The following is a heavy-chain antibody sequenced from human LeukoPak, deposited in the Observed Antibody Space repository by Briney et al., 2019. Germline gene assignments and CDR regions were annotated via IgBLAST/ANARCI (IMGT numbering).Heavy chain of an antibody. CDR3: AAVQVGANYYFDY. J-gene: IGHJ4*02. CDR2: IVVGSGNT. Sequence: SVTVSFTSSGFTFTISAMQWVRQARGQRLEWIGWIVVGSGNTNYAQKFQERVTITRDVSTSRAYMELSSLRSEDTAVYYCAAVQVGANYYFDYWGQGTLVTVSS. CDR1: GFTFTISA. D-gene: IGHD1-26*01. V-gene: IGHV1-58*02.